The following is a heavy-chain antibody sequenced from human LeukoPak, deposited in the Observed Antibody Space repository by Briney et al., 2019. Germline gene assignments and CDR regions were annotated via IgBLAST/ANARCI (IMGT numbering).Heavy chain of an antibody. CDR3: AKDRTTVTTPIPDAFDI. V-gene: IGHV3-23*01. Sequence: GGSLRLSCAASGFTFSSYAMSWVRQAPGKGLEWVSAISGSGGSTHYADSVKGRFTISRDNSKNTLYLQMNSLRAEDTAVYYCAKDRTTVTTPIPDAFDIWGQGTMVTVSS. J-gene: IGHJ3*02. CDR2: ISGSGGST. D-gene: IGHD4-17*01. CDR1: GFTFSSYA.